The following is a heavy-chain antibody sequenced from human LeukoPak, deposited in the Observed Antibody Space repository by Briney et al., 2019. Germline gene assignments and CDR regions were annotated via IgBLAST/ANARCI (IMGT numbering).Heavy chain of an antibody. V-gene: IGHV3-23*01. J-gene: IGHJ4*02. CDR3: ARRRDSGSLQHFDY. Sequence: GGSLRLSCAASGFTFSTYGMSWVRQAPGKGLEWVSAISGSGGSAYYAGSVKGRYTISRDNSKNTLYLQMNSLRAEDTAVYYCARRRDSGSLQHFDYWGQGTLVTVSS. CDR1: GFTFSTYG. D-gene: IGHD1-26*01. CDR2: ISGSGGSA.